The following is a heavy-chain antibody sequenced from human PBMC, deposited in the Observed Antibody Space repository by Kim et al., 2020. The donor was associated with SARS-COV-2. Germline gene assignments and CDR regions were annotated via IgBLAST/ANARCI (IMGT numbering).Heavy chain of an antibody. V-gene: IGHV3-23*01. CDR1: GFTFSSYA. CDR2: ISGSGGST. D-gene: IGHD3-22*01. J-gene: IGHJ4*02. CDR3: AKSRKTGSDYYDSSGPGPYYVDY. Sequence: GGSLRLSCAASGFTFSSYAMSWVRQAPGKGLEWVSAISGSGGSTYYADSVKGRFTISRDNSKNTLYLQMNSLRAEDTAVYYCAKSRKTGSDYYDSSGPGPYYVDYWGQGTLVTVSS.